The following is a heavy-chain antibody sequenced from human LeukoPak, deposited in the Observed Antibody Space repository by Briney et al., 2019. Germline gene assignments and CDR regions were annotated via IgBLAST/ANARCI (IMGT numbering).Heavy chain of an antibody. CDR1: GYTFTDYY. V-gene: IGHV1-2*02. D-gene: IGHD4-23*01. CDR2: INPNSGVT. Sequence: GASVTVSFKASGYTFTDYYIHWVRQAPGQGREWMGWINPNSGVTNYAQKFQGRVTMTRDMSTSTDYMELSSLRSEDTAVYYCARDNSVEDTAWWFDPWGQGTLVTVSS. CDR3: ARDNSVEDTAWWFDP. J-gene: IGHJ5*02.